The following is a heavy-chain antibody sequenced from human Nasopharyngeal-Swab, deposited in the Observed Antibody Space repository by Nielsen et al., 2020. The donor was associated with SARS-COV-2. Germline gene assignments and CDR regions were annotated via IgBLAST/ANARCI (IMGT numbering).Heavy chain of an antibody. J-gene: IGHJ4*02. CDR2: ISTKTGAP. CDR1: GYTFTSNV. Sequence: ASVKVSCKASGYTFTSNVLNWVRHAPGQGPEYIGWISTKTGAPTYAQAFTGRFVIYLDTSVSTTYLQISSLKADDTAVYYCARENQEYANIWIDYWGQGTQVTVSS. D-gene: IGHD1-1*01. CDR3: ARENQEYANIWIDY. V-gene: IGHV7-4-1*02.